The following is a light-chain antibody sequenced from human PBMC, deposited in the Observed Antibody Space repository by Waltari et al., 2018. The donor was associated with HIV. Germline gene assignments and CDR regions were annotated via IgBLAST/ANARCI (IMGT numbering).Light chain of an antibody. CDR1: SSNIGNNY. J-gene: IGLJ3*02. Sequence: QAVLTQPPSVSAAPGQKVTISCSGSSSNIGNNYVSWYQQFPGKAPKVLIYENNKRPPGVPDRFSGSRSGTAATLGGAGLQTGDEADYYCGTWDTSLSAGVFGGGTKLTVL. CDR3: GTWDTSLSAGV. V-gene: IGLV1-51*01. CDR2: ENN.